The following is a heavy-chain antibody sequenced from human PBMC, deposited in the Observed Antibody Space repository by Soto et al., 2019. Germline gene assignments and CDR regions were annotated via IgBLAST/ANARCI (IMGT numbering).Heavy chain of an antibody. D-gene: IGHD2-15*01. CDR3: TRRGYCSGGSCPLGFDY. J-gene: IGHJ4*02. CDR1: GDTFTTYF. V-gene: IGHV1-46*03. CDR2: INPRDGAI. Sequence: QVQLVQSGAEVTKPGASVKVSCKASGDTFTTYFVHWVRQAPGQGLDWMGVINPRDGAISYAQRFQGSVTMTRDTSTSTVYMELSSLRSEDTAMYYCTRRGYCSGGSCPLGFDYWGQGTLVTVSS.